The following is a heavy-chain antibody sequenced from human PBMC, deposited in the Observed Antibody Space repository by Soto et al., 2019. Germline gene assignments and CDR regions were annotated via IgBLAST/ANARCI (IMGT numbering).Heavy chain of an antibody. CDR3: ARGRYYDSPQDL. D-gene: IGHD3-10*01. Sequence: GGSLRLSCTPFGFNFDAYAMSWVRQAPGKGLEWVSAVTATAESAYYTGSVRGRFIITRDNSDNMLYLQMSSLRVEDTAIYFCARGRYYDSPQDLWGRGTQVTVSS. CDR1: GFNFDAYA. CDR2: VTATAESA. J-gene: IGHJ5*02. V-gene: IGHV3-23*01.